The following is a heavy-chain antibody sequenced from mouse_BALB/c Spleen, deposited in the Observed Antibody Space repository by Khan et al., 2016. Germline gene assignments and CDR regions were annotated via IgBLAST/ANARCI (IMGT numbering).Heavy chain of an antibody. V-gene: IGHV14-3*02. CDR3: ARKYWDEFAY. CDR2: IDPANGNT. J-gene: IGHJ3*01. CDR1: GFNIKDTY. D-gene: IGHD4-1*01. Sequence: VQLQQSGAELVKPGASVKLSCTASGFNIKDTYMHWVKQRPEQGLEWIGRIDPANGNTKYDPKFQDKATITADTSSNTAYLQLSSLTSEDTAVXYCARKYWDEFAYWGQGTLVTVSA.